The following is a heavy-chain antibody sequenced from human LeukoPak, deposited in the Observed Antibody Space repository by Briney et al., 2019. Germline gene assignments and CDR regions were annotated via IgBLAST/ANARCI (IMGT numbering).Heavy chain of an antibody. V-gene: IGHV1-18*01. J-gene: IGHJ3*02. CDR3: ARGPLYYYDSSGYSRHAFDI. D-gene: IGHD3-22*01. Sequence: ASVKVSCKASGYTFTSYGISWVRQAPGQGLEWMGWISAYNGNTNYAQKLQGRVTMTTDTSTSTAYMELRSLRSDDTAVHYCARGPLYYYDSSGYSRHAFDIWGQGTMVTVSS. CDR2: ISAYNGNT. CDR1: GYTFTSYG.